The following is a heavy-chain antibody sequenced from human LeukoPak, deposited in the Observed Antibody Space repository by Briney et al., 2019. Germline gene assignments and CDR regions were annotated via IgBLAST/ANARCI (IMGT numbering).Heavy chain of an antibody. J-gene: IGHJ4*02. CDR2: ISGSGST. CDR3: AKEGRSSTPGY. CDR1: GGSISGFY. Sequence: SETLSLTCAVSGGSISGFYWSWIRQPAGKGLEWMGRISGSGSTDYNPSLQSRVTMSVDTSKNQFSLGLNSVTAADTAVYYCAKEGRSSTPGYWGQGTLVTVSS. D-gene: IGHD2-15*01. V-gene: IGHV4-4*07.